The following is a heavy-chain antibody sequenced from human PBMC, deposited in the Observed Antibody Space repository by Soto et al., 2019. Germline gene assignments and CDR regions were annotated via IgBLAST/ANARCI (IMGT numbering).Heavy chain of an antibody. D-gene: IGHD4-17*01. J-gene: IGHJ4*02. CDR3: VRSRYGGCFDF. Sequence: PGGSLRLSCAASGFTFSSYWMTWVRQAPGKGLEWVANIKQDGSDKYYVDSVKGRFTISRDNAKDSLHLQINSLRAEDTAVYYCVRSRYGGCFDFWGQGPLVTVSS. CDR1: GFTFSSYW. CDR2: IKQDGSDK. V-gene: IGHV3-7*04.